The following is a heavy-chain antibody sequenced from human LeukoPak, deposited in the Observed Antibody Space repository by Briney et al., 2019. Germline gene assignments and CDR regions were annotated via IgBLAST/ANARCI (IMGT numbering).Heavy chain of an antibody. CDR2: VKTDGSEK. CDR3: VRDYAWGTYDPDY. J-gene: IGHJ4*02. CDR1: GFTFSSYW. Sequence: PGGSLRLSCAASGFTFSSYWMSWFRQIPGKGLEWLGNVKTDGSEKYYLDSVRGRFTISRDNAKNSLFLQMNSLRGEDTAVYYCVRDYAWGTYDPDYWGQGTPVTVTS. D-gene: IGHD3-16*01. V-gene: IGHV3-7*01.